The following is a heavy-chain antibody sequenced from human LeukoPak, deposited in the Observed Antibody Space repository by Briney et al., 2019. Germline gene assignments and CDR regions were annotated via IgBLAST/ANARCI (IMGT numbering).Heavy chain of an antibody. CDR3: ASDFWSGYYPDY. CDR1: GFTFSSYW. Sequence: GGSLRLSCAASGFTFSSYWMQWVRQAPGKGLVWVSRINSDGRSTRYEDSVKGRFTISRDNAKNTLDLQMNSLRAEDTAVYYCASDFWSGYYPDYWGQGTLVTVSS. J-gene: IGHJ4*02. D-gene: IGHD3-3*01. CDR2: INSDGRST. V-gene: IGHV3-74*01.